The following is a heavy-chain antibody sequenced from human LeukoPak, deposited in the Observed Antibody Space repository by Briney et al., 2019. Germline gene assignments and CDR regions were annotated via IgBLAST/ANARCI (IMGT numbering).Heavy chain of an antibody. CDR3: AKTQTYGDFDY. CDR1: GFTFRSYA. V-gene: IGHV3-23*01. D-gene: IGHD4-17*01. Sequence: GESLRLSCAPSGFTFRSYAVSWVRQAPGKVLEWVAAVSRSGGSTYYADSVKDWCTISRDHSKNTLYLQMTSLKDEDTAVYYCAKTQTYGDFDYWGQGTPVTVSS. J-gene: IGHJ4*02. CDR2: VSRSGGST.